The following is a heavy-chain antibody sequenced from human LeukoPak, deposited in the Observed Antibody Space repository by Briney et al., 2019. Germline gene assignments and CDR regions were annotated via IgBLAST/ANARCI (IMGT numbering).Heavy chain of an antibody. D-gene: IGHD1-14*01. Sequence: ASVKVSCKASGFTFTRYDINWVRQASGQGLEWMGWMNPNNGNTGYAQRFQGRVTMTRDTYTSTAYMELRGLRPEDTAVYYCVRDAEGAGISVNFWFDPWGQGTLVTVSS. CDR2: MNPNNGNT. V-gene: IGHV1-8*01. CDR1: GFTFTRYD. J-gene: IGHJ5*02. CDR3: VRDAEGAGISVNFWFDP.